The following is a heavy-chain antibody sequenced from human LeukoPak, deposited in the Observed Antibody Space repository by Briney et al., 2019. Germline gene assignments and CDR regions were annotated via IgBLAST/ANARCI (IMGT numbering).Heavy chain of an antibody. J-gene: IGHJ3*02. V-gene: IGHV3-23*01. CDR2: ISAIGGST. CDR1: GFTFSSYA. Sequence: RGGSLRLSCAASGFTFSSYAMSWVRQAPGKGLEWVSSISAIGGSTYYADSVKGRFTISTDNSKNTLYMQMNSLRAEDTAVYYCAKEGYYDTSGYYFDAFDIWGQGTMVTVSS. CDR3: AKEGYYDTSGYYFDAFDI. D-gene: IGHD3-22*01.